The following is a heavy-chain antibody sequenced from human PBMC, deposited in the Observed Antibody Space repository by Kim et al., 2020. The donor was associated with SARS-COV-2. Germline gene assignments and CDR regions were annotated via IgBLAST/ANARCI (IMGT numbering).Heavy chain of an antibody. CDR3: AKEVRVAARPVDY. J-gene: IGHJ4*02. CDR1: GFTFSSYG. V-gene: IGHV3-30*18. D-gene: IGHD6-6*01. Sequence: GGSLRLSCAASGFTFSSYGMHWVRQAPGKGLEWVAVISYDGSNKYYADSVKGRFTISRDNSKNTLYLQMNSLRAEDTAVYYCAKEVRVAARPVDYWGQGT. CDR2: ISYDGSNK.